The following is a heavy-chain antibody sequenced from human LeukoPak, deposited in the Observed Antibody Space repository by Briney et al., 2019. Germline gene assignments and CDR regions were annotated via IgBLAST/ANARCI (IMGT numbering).Heavy chain of an antibody. D-gene: IGHD2-21*02. CDR1: GFTFSTHA. Sequence: PGGSLRLSCAASGFTFSTHAMTWVRQAPGRGLEWVTVIGGDHGGIQYADSVKGRFIVSRDNSKSTLYLQMNSLREEDTAVYYCAKYCGGGCFRNFDYWGQGTLVTVSS. CDR3: AKYCGGGCFRNFDY. J-gene: IGHJ4*02. CDR2: IGGDHGGI. V-gene: IGHV3-23*01.